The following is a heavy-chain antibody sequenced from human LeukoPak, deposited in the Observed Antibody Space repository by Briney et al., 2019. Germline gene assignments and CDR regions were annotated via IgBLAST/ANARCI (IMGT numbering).Heavy chain of an antibody. Sequence: HPGGSLRLSCAASGFTFSSYSMNWVRQAPGKGLEWVSYISPSSSTKYYADSVKGRFTISRDNAKNSLFLQMNSLRAEDTAVYYCVREDYGDYVDYWGQGTLVTVSS. D-gene: IGHD4-17*01. CDR3: VREDYGDYVDY. V-gene: IGHV3-48*01. CDR1: GFTFSSYS. CDR2: ISPSSSTK. J-gene: IGHJ4*02.